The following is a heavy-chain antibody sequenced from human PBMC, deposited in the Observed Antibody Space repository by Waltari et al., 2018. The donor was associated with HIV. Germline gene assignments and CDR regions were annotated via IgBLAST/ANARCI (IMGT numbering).Heavy chain of an antibody. CDR3: RSGRVRTTDY. J-gene: IGHJ4*02. CDR1: GFTFNNAW. Sequence: EVQLVESGGGLVKPEGSFRLSCAASGFTFNNAWLTWFRQAPGKVLEWVGRIKRKTEVGTTDYAAPVKGRVTISRDDSKNTVNLQMSILNAEDTAVYFWRSGRVRTTDYWGQVTLVTVSS. D-gene: IGHD1-7*01. V-gene: IGHV3-15*01. CDR2: IKRKTEVGTT.